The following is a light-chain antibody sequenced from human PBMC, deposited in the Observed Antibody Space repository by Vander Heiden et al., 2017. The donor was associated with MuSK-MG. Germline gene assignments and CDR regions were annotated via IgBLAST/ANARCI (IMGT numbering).Light chain of an antibody. CDR2: AAT. J-gene: IGKJ1*01. CDR3: EQTDSAPTT. Sequence: DIQMTQSPSSLSASVGDRVIITCRASESVRTSLNWYQQKPGKAPNLLILAATSLQTGVPSRFSGSGSGTRFTLTITGLQPEDVATYFCEQTDSAPTTFGLGTKVDIE. CDR1: ESVRTS. V-gene: IGKV1-39*01.